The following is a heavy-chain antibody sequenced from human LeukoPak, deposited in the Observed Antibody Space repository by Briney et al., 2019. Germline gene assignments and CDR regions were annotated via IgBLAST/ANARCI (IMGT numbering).Heavy chain of an antibody. J-gene: IGHJ4*02. CDR2: ISYDGSNK. CDR3: ASHYCSGGSCYGNDY. D-gene: IGHD2-15*01. Sequence: GRSLRLSCAASGFTFSSYAMHWVRQAPGKGLEWVAVISYDGSNKYYADSVKGRFTISRDNSKSTLYLQMNSLRAEDTAVYYCASHYCSGGSCYGNDYWGQGTLVTVSS. CDR1: GFTFSSYA. V-gene: IGHV3-30*04.